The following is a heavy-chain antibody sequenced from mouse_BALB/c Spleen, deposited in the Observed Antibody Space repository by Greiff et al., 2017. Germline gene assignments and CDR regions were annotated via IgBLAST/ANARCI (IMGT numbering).Heavy chain of an antibody. V-gene: IGHV5-17*02. J-gene: IGHJ2*01. Sequence: DVMLVESGGGLVQPGGSRKLSCAASGFTFSSFGMHWVRQAPEKGLEWVAYISSGSSTIYYADTVKGRFTISRDNPKNTLFLQMTSLRSEDTAMYYCARDYDGFDYWGQGTTLTVSS. D-gene: IGHD2-4*01. CDR1: GFTFSSFG. CDR2: ISSGSSTI. CDR3: ARDYDGFDY.